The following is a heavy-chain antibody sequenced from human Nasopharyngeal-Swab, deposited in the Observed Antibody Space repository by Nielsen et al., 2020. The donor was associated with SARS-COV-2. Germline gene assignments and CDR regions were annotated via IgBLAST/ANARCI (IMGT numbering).Heavy chain of an antibody. CDR2: VSGSYSGI. CDR1: GFTFSDYT. J-gene: IGHJ4*02. D-gene: IGHD3-10*01. CDR3: ARAVELWSNPSYFDS. Sequence: GGSLRLSCAASGFTFSDYTMSWIRQAPGKGLEYISSVSGSYSGIYYADSLQGRLTISRDNAKNSLYLQMNSLAAEDTAVYYCARAVELWSNPSYFDSWGQGTLVTVSS. V-gene: IGHV3-11*01.